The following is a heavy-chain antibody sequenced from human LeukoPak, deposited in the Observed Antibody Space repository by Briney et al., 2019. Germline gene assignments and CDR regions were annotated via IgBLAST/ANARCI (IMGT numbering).Heavy chain of an antibody. CDR1: GFTFSSYD. CDR3: ARHVSTSRYSTFAY. Sequence: PGGSLRLSCAASGFTFSSYDMHWVRQATGKGLEWVSAIGTAGDTYYPGSVKGRFTISRDNAKKSLFLQMSSLRAEDTAVYYCARHVSTSRYSTFAYWGQGALVTVSS. CDR2: IGTAGDT. J-gene: IGHJ4*02. D-gene: IGHD5-12*01. V-gene: IGHV3-13*01.